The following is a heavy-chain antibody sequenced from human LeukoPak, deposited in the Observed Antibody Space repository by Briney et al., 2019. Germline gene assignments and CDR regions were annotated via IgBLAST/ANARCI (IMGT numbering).Heavy chain of an antibody. CDR2: INPNSGGT. CDR1: EYTFTGYY. D-gene: IGHD1-1*01. CDR3: ARTAPYAGSWNAKANSYYFDY. J-gene: IGHJ4*02. Sequence: VASVKVSCKASEYTFTGYYMHWVRQAPGQGLEWMGRINPNSGGTNYAQKFQDRVTMTRDTSISTAYMELNSLRSEDTAVYYCARTAPYAGSWNAKANSYYFDYWGQGSLVTVPS. V-gene: IGHV1-2*06.